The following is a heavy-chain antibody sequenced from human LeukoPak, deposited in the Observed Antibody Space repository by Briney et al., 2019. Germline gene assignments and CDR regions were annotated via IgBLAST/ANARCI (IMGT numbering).Heavy chain of an antibody. D-gene: IGHD2-2*01. CDR2: IHISGST. Sequence: SETLSLTCNVSGGSISRHYWSWIRQPAGKGLEWIGRIHISGSTNYNPSLKSRVTMSVDTSKSQFSLKLGSVTAADTAVYYCARSPTKRVPEDYWGQGTLVTVSS. J-gene: IGHJ4*02. CDR3: ARSPTKRVPEDY. CDR1: GGSISRHY. V-gene: IGHV4-4*07.